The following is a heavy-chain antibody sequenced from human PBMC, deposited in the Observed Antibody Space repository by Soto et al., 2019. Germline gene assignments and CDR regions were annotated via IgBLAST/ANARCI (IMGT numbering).Heavy chain of an antibody. D-gene: IGHD5-12*01. CDR3: ACGDPLIVATTLFDY. V-gene: IGHV3-48*01. CDR2: ISSSSSTI. J-gene: IGHJ4*02. CDR1: GFTFSSYS. Sequence: GGSLRLSCAASGFTFSSYSMNWVRQAPGKGLEWVSYISSSSSTIYYADSVKGRFTISRDNAKNSLYLQMNSLRAEDTAVYYCACGDPLIVATTLFDYWGQGTLVTVSS.